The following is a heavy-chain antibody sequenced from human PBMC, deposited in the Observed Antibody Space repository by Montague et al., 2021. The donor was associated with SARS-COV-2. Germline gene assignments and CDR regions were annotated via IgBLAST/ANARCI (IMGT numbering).Heavy chain of an antibody. J-gene: IGHJ6*02. V-gene: IGHV3-7*01. D-gene: IGHD3-10*01. CDR3: ATAGSGSYYYYKYGMDV. CDR2: IKQDAGEK. Sequence: SLRLSCAASGFAFGNFWMSWIRQAPGKGLEWVANIKQDAGEKYYGESVQGRFTISRDNAKKSLYLQMNSLRVEDTAVYYCATAGSGSYYYYKYGMDVWGQGTTFTIS. CDR1: GFAFGNFW.